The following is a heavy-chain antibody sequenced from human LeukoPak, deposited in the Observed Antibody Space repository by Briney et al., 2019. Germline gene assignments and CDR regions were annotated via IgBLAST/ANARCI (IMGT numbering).Heavy chain of an antibody. CDR3: ARDSFGVNAFSI. V-gene: IGHV4-4*07. D-gene: IGHD3-10*01. J-gene: IGHJ3*02. CDR1: GDSSSHY. Sequence: SETLSLTCTVSGDSSSHYWTRIRQPAGKGLEWIGRISTTGSTNYNTSLKSRITMSVDTSKNQFSLKLSSVTAADTAVYYCARDSFGVNAFSIWGQGTVVTVS. CDR2: ISTTGST.